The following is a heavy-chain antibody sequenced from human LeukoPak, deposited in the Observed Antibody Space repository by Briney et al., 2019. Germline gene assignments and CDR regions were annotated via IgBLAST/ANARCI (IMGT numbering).Heavy chain of an antibody. D-gene: IGHD4-17*01. V-gene: IGHV2-5*02. CDR2: IYWDDDK. J-gene: IGHJ6*03. CDR1: GFSLSTSGVG. Sequence: SGPTLVKPTQTLTLTCTFSGFSLSTSGVGVGWIRQPPGKALEWLALIYWDDDKRYSPSLKSRLTITKDTSKNQVVLTMTNMDPVDTATYYCAHQGGYGDYGVYNMDVWGKGTTVTVSS. CDR3: AHQGGYGDYGVYNMDV.